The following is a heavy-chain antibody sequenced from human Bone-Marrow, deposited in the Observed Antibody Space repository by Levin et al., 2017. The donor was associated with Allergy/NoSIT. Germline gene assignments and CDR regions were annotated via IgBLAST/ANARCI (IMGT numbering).Heavy chain of an antibody. V-gene: IGHV1-69*08. CDR1: GGTFNNYT. D-gene: IGHD1-14*01. CDR2: VIPILGQP. Sequence: GASVKVSCKASGGTFNNYTFSWVRQAPGQGLEWMGRVIPILGQPNYAQNFKGRITVTADKAARTAYMELNSLTSDDTAVYYCARATTSFGDYFDSWGQGTLVTVSS. CDR3: ARATTSFGDYFDS. J-gene: IGHJ4*02.